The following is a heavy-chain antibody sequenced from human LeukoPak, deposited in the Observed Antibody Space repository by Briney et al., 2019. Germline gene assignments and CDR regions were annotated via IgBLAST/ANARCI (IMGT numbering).Heavy chain of an antibody. V-gene: IGHV1-69*13. CDR2: IILPFGTV. J-gene: IGHJ4*02. Sequence: SVKVSCKASGYTFTSYGISWVRQAPGQGLEWVGGIILPFGTVSSAQKFQDRVTITADESTSTAYMELSSLRSGDTAVYYCARERGSYYENYFDYWGQGTLVTVSS. CDR3: ARERGSYYENYFDY. CDR1: GYTFTSYG. D-gene: IGHD1-26*01.